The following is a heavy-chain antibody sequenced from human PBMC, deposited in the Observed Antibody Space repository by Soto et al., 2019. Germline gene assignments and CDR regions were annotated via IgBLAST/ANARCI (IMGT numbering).Heavy chain of an antibody. J-gene: IGHJ4*02. CDR1: GYTFSSYG. Sequence: QVQLVQSGAEVKKPGASVKVSCKASGYTFSSYGFSWMRQAPGQGLEWMGWIYIDDTKYAQNFQGRVSMXXDTSTSTVYMELRSLRSDDTAVYYGARDRDWNLDYWGQGTLVTVSS. CDR2: IYIDDT. V-gene: IGHV1-18*01. D-gene: IGHD1-1*01. CDR3: ARDRDWNLDY.